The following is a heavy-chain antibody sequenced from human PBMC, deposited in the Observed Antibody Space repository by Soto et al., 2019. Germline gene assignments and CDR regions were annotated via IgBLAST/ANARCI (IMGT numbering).Heavy chain of an antibody. Sequence: SETLSLTCTVSGGSISGYYWSWIRQPPGKGLEWIGYIYSSGSTYYNPSLESRVTILVDTSKNQFSLKLSPVTAADTAVYYCARGANSGHGPQLYFDSWGQGTLVTVSS. D-gene: IGHD5-12*01. CDR1: GGSISGYY. CDR3: ARGANSGHGPQLYFDS. V-gene: IGHV4-59*01. CDR2: IYSSGST. J-gene: IGHJ4*02.